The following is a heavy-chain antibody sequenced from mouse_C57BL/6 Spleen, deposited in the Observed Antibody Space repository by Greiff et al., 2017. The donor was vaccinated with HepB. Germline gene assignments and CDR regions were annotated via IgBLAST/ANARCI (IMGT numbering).Heavy chain of an antibody. CDR1: GFTFSSYA. V-gene: IGHV5-4*03. CDR3: ARGRENRYFDY. CDR2: ISDGGSYT. Sequence: DVKLVESGGGLVKPGGSLKLSCAASGFTFSSYAMSWVRQTPEKRLEWVATISDGGSYTYYPDNVKGRFTISRDNAKNNLYLQMSHLKSEDTAMYYCARGRENRYFDYWGQGTTLTVSS. J-gene: IGHJ2*01. D-gene: IGHD2-14*01.